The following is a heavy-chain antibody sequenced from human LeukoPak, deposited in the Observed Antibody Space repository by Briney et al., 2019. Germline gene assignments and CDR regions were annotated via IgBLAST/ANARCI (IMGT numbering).Heavy chain of an antibody. Sequence: PGGSLRLSCEASGFTFSSYSMDWVRRAPGKGLEWVSAISSSGDYTFYTDSVKGRFTISRDNARHSLYLHMNSLTAEDTAVYYCAGEITATSRAPGKYFDLWGRGTRVTVSS. J-gene: IGHJ2*01. D-gene: IGHD1-20*01. CDR1: GFTFSSYS. V-gene: IGHV3-21*01. CDR3: AGEITATSRAPGKYFDL. CDR2: ISSSGDYT.